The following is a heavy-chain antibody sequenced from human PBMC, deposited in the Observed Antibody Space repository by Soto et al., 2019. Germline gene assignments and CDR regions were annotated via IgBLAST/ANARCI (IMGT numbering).Heavy chain of an antibody. J-gene: IGHJ4*02. CDR1: GFTFSSYS. D-gene: IGHD6-19*01. CDR2: ISSSSSTI. Sequence: EVQLVESGGGLVQPGGSLRLSCAASGFTFSSYSMNWVRQAPGKGLEWVSYISSSSSTIYYEDSVKGRFTISRDNAKNSLYLQMNSLRDEDTAVYYCARPFAGIAVASHWGQGTLVTVSS. V-gene: IGHV3-48*02. CDR3: ARPFAGIAVASH.